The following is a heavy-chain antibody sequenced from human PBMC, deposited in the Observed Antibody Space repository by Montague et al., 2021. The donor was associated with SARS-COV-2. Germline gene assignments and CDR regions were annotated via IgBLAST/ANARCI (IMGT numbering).Heavy chain of an antibody. J-gene: IGHJ6*02. D-gene: IGHD2-2*01. V-gene: IGHV4-59*08. Sequence: SETLSLTCMVSGASIRSYSWSWIRQPPGKGLGWIGYIHDSGSTKYNPSLESRVTISVDTPKNQISLRLTSVSAADTAVYYCARHRCSDTNCYSTYYYYGMDVWGRGTTVTVSS. CDR1: GASIRSYS. CDR3: ARHRCSDTNCYSTYYYYGMDV. CDR2: IHDSGST.